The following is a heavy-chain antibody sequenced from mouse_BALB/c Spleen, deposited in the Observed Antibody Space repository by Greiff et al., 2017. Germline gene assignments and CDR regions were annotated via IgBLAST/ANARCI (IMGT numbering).Heavy chain of an antibody. V-gene: IGHV5-9-3*01. CDR3: ARRDAGGYFDY. CDR1: GFTFSSYA. Sequence: EVKVVESGGGLVKPGGSLKLSCAASGFTFSSYAMSWVRQTPEKRLEWVATISSGGSYTYYPDSVKGRFTISRDNAKNTLYLQMSSLRSEDTAMYYCARRDAGGYFDYWGQGTTLTVSS. CDR2: ISSGGSYT. J-gene: IGHJ2*01. D-gene: IGHD3-3*01.